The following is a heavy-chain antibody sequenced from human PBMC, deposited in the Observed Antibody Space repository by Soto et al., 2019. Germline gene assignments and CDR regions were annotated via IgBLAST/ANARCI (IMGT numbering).Heavy chain of an antibody. D-gene: IGHD6-13*01. CDR1: GGSISSYY. CDR2: IYYSGST. J-gene: IGHJ5*02. Sequence: PSETWSLTCPVSGGSISSYYWSWIRQPPGKGLEWIGYIYYSGSTNYNPSLKSRVTISVDTSKNQFSLKLSSVTAADTAVYYCARAIAAAPKWFDPWGQGTLVTV. CDR3: ARAIAAAPKWFDP. V-gene: IGHV4-59*01.